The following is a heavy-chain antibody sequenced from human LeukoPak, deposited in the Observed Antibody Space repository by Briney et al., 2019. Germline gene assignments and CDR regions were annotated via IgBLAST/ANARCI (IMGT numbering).Heavy chain of an antibody. CDR3: ARDQDCSGGSCYSGTNFQH. CDR1: GFTFSSYG. Sequence: GGSLRLSCAASGFTFSSYGMHWVRQAPGKGLEWVAVIWYDGSNKYYADSVKGRFTISRDNSKNTLYLQMNSLRAEDTAVYYCARDQDCSGGSCYSGTNFQHWGQGTLVTVSS. D-gene: IGHD2-15*01. V-gene: IGHV3-33*01. J-gene: IGHJ1*01. CDR2: IWYDGSNK.